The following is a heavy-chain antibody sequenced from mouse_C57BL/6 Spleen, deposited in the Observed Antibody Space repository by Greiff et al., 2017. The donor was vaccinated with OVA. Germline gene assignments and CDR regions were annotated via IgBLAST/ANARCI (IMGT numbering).Heavy chain of an antibody. J-gene: IGHJ2*01. V-gene: IGHV1-15*01. Sequence: VQLVESGAELVRPGASATLSCKASGYTFTDYEMHWVKQTPVHGLEWIGAIDPETGGTAYNQKFKGKAILTADKSSSTAYMELRSLTSEDSAVYYCTMTTVVAPGFDYWGQGTTLTVSS. D-gene: IGHD1-1*01. CDR3: TMTTVVAPGFDY. CDR2: IDPETGGT. CDR1: GYTFTDYE.